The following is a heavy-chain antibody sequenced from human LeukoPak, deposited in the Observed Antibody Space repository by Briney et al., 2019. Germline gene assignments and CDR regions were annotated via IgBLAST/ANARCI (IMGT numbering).Heavy chain of an antibody. D-gene: IGHD4-23*01. J-gene: IGHJ4*02. CDR2: IGTAGDT. CDR3: ARGTYGGEVGFDY. V-gene: IGHV3-13*01. CDR1: GFTFSSYD. Sequence: GGSLRLSCAASGFTFSSYDMHWVRQATGKGLEWVSAIGTAGDTYYPGSVKGRFAISRENAKNSLYLQMNSLRAGDTAVYYCARGTYGGEVGFDYWGQGTLVTVSS.